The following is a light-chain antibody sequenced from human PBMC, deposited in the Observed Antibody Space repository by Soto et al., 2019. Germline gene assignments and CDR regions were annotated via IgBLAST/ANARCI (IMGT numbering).Light chain of an antibody. V-gene: IGLV1-36*01. CDR3: AAWDDSLNGHVV. CDR1: SSNIGNNA. CDR2: YDD. Sequence: QSVLTQPPSVSEAPRQRVTISCSGSSSNIGNNAVNWYQQLPGKAPRLLIYYDDLRPSGVSDRFSGSKSGTSASLAISGLQSEDEADYYCAAWDDSLNGHVVFGGGTKVTVL. J-gene: IGLJ2*01.